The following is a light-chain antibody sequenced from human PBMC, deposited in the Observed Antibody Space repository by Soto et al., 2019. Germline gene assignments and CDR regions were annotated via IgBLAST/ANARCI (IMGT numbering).Light chain of an antibody. CDR3: QQYSTYPWT. CDR1: QTISTL. Sequence: DIQMTQSHATLSASVGDRVTITCRASQTISTLLAWYQQRPGKAPNLLIYKASSLESGVPSRFSGSGSGTEFTLTISSLQPDDFATYFCQQYSTYPWTFGQGTKVEVK. CDR2: KAS. V-gene: IGKV1-5*03. J-gene: IGKJ1*01.